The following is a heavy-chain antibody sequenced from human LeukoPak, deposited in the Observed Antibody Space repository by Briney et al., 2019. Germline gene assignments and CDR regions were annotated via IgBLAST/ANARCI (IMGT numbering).Heavy chain of an antibody. V-gene: IGHV3-33*08. CDR3: ARDKQYCSSISCLYTVFDY. Sequence: GGSLRLSCAASGFTFSTYGMHWVRQAPGKGLEWVAVIWYGGSNTYYADSVKGRFTISRDNSKSTLYLQMNSLRAEDTAVYYCARDKQYCSSISCLYTVFDYWGQGTLVTVSS. J-gene: IGHJ4*02. CDR2: IWYGGSNT. CDR1: GFTFSTYG. D-gene: IGHD2-2*01.